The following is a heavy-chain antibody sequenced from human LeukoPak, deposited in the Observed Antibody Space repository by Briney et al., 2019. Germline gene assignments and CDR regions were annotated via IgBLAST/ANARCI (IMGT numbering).Heavy chain of an antibody. CDR1: GYTFTGYY. CDR3: ARAGYDFWSGYYYYYYYMDV. Sequence: ASVKVSCKASGYTFTGYYMHWVRQAPGQGLEWMGRINPNSGGTNYAQKFQGRVTMTTDTSTSTAYMELRSLRSDDTAVYYCARAGYDFWSGYYYYYYYMDVWGKGTTVTVSS. D-gene: IGHD3-3*01. J-gene: IGHJ6*03. CDR2: INPNSGGT. V-gene: IGHV1-2*06.